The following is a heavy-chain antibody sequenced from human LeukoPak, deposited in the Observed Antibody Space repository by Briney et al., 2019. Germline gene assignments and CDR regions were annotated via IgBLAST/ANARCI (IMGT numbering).Heavy chain of an antibody. J-gene: IGHJ2*01. Sequence: GGSLTLSCAASGFPFSNHGMSWVRQAPGKGPEWVSSISDTSVYTYYAASVKGRFTISGDNSQSTLFLHMNNVGAEDTAIYFCAKIGVTAKWFFDVWGRGTLVSVSS. V-gene: IGHV3-23*01. CDR1: GFPFSNHG. CDR3: AKIGVTAKWFFDV. CDR2: ISDTSVYT. D-gene: IGHD2-21*02.